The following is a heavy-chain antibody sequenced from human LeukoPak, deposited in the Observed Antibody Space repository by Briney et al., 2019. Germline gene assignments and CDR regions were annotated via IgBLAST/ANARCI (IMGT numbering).Heavy chain of an antibody. Sequence: GGSLRLSCAASGFTFSTYAMSWVRQAPGEGLEWVSGIKGRGGITEYADSVKGRFSLSRDDSKNTLYLQMNSLRVEDTAAYYGAKQFDSSWSIFDYGGQGPRVTVSA. CDR2: IKGRGGIT. D-gene: IGHD3-22*01. CDR3: AKQFDSSWSIFDY. J-gene: IGHJ4*02. V-gene: IGHV3-23*01. CDR1: GFTFSTYA.